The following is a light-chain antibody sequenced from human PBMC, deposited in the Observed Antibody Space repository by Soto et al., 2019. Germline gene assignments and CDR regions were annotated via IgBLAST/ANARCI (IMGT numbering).Light chain of an antibody. CDR3: QQSYTAPLA. Sequence: DIQMTQSPSSLAASVGDRVTITCQASQSISSNLNWYQQKPGKAPDLLISAATSLQSGVPSRFSGGGSGTDFTLTITSLQPEDFATYFCQQSYTAPLAFGPGTKVDIK. CDR1: QSISSN. V-gene: IGKV1-39*01. J-gene: IGKJ3*01. CDR2: AAT.